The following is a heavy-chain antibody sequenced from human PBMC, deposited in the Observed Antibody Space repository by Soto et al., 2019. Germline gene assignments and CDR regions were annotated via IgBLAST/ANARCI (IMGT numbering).Heavy chain of an antibody. CDR2: INGGTGQT. V-gene: IGHV1-3*01. D-gene: IGHD1-1*01. CDR1: GYTFSTHA. Sequence: SVKVSCKASGYTFSTHAMHWVRQAPGQSLEWMGWINGGTGQTKHSHRFQDRVSITRDTSASTAYMELSSLRSEDTAVYYCARGKGMEENYYYYGLDIWGQGTTVTVSS. J-gene: IGHJ6*02. CDR3: ARGKGMEENYYYYGLDI.